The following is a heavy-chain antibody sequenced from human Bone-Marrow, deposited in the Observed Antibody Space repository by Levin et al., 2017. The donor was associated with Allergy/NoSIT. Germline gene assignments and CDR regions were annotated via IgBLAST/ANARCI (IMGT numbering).Heavy chain of an antibody. Sequence: GESLKISCKSSGYTFVSYYIHWVRQAPGQGLEWMGWINPNNGGTNYAEKFQGRVTMTRATSISTAYMELNRLISDDTAVYYCARGARTTKCHDCYLDHWGQGSLVTVSS. D-gene: IGHD1-7*01. V-gene: IGHV1-2*02. CDR2: INPNNGGT. CDR1: GYTFVSYY. J-gene: IGHJ4*02. CDR3: ARGARTTKCHDCYLDH.